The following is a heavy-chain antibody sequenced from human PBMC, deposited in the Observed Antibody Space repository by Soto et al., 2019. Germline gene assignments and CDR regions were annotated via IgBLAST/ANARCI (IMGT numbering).Heavy chain of an antibody. V-gene: IGHV3-30*18. Sequence: QVQLVESGGGVVQPGRSLRLSCAASGFTFSSYGMHWVRQAPGKGLEWVAVISYDGSNKYYADSVKGRFTISRDNSKNTLYLQMNSLRAEDTAVYYCAKAPTRSDGDSYDYYYGMDVWGQGTTVTVSS. CDR2: ISYDGSNK. D-gene: IGHD4-17*01. J-gene: IGHJ6*02. CDR3: AKAPTRSDGDSYDYYYGMDV. CDR1: GFTFSSYG.